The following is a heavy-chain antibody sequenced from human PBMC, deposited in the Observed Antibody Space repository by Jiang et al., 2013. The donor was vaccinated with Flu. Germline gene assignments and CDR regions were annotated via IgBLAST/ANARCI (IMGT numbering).Heavy chain of an antibody. V-gene: IGHV1-69*01. D-gene: IGHD3-22*01. J-gene: IGHJ4*02. CDR3: ARQDRGVVVKD. CDR2: IIPIFGTA. Sequence: LEWMGRIIPIFGTANYAQKFQGRVTITADESTSTAYMERSSLKSEDTAVYYCARQDRGVVVKDWGQGTLVTVSS.